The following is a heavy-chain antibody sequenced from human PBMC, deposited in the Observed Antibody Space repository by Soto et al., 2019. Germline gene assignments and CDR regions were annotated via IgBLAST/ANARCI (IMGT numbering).Heavy chain of an antibody. CDR1: GFAFSNYE. D-gene: IGHD3-3*02. CDR2: ISLSGSTI. V-gene: IGHV3-48*03. CDR3: ARESFSASPNFFDY. J-gene: IGHJ4*02. Sequence: GGSLRLSCAAPGFAFSNYEMNWVRQAPGKGLEWVSYISLSGSTIYYADSVKGRFTISRDDAKNSLYLQMDSLRADGTAVYYCARESFSASPNFFDYWGQGTLVTVSS.